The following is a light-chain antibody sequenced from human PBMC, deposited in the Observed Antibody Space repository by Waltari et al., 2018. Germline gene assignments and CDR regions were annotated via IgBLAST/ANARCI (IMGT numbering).Light chain of an antibody. CDR1: TNDIGRYTL. V-gene: IGLV2-23*01. J-gene: IGLJ2*01. Sequence: QSALTQPASVSGSPGQSIPLSCPGTTNDIGRYTLVSWYQRRPGKAPKLMIYEGFKRPSGVSNRFSGSKSGNTASLTISGLQAEDEADYYCCSYAGIDTFVLFGGGTKVTVL. CDR3: CSYAGIDTFVL. CDR2: EGF.